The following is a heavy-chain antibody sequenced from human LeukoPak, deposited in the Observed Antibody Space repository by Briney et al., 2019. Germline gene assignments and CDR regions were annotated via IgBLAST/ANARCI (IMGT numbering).Heavy chain of an antibody. CDR3: ARLGILLRFLERLP. Sequence: SETLSFTCTVSGYSISSGYYWGWIRQPPGKGLEWIGSIYHSGSTYYNPSLKSRVTISVDTSKNQFSLKLSSVTAADTAVYYCARLGILLRFLERLPWGQGTLVTVSS. V-gene: IGHV4-38-2*02. D-gene: IGHD3-3*01. J-gene: IGHJ5*02. CDR2: IYHSGST. CDR1: GYSISSGYY.